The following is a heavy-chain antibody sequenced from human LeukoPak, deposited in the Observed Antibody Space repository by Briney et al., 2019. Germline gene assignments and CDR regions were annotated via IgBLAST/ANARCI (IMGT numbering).Heavy chain of an antibody. CDR2: MNPNSGNT. V-gene: IGHV1-8*01. CDR3: VRDRLPAATIADY. D-gene: IGHD2-2*01. CDR1: EYTFTSYD. J-gene: IGHJ4*02. Sequence: ASVKVSCKASEYTFTSYDINWVRQATGQGLEWMGWMNPNSGNTGYAQKFQGRVTMTRDTSASTAYMELKSLRSDDTAVYYCVRDRLPAATIADYWGQGTLVTVSS.